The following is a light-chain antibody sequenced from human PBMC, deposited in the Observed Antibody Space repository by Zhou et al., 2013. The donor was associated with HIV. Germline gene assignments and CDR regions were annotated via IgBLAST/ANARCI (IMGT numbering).Light chain of an antibody. CDR3: QQYNSYST. J-gene: IGKJ2*01. CDR1: QSLSSW. Sequence: DIQMTQSPSTLSASVGDRVTITCRASQSLSSWLAWYQQKPGKAPKLLIYKASSLESGVPSRFSGSGSGTEFTLTISSLQPDEFATYYCQQYNSYSTFGQGTKLEIK. V-gene: IGKV1-5*03. CDR2: KAS.